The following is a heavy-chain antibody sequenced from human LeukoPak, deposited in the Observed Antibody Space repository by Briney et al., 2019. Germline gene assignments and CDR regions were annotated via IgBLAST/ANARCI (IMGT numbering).Heavy chain of an antibody. Sequence: GGSLRLSCAASGFTFSSYGMHWVRQASGKGLEWVGRIRTKADSYATAYAASVKGRFTISRDDSKNTAYLQTNSLKTEDTAVYYCASTVDGYTYFDYWGQGTPVTVSS. CDR1: GFTFSSYG. D-gene: IGHD5-24*01. CDR2: IRTKADSYAT. CDR3: ASTVDGYTYFDY. V-gene: IGHV3-73*01. J-gene: IGHJ4*02.